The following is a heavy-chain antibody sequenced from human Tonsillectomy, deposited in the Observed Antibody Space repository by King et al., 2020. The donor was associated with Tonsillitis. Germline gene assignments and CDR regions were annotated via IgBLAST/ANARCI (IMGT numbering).Heavy chain of an antibody. CDR1: GFTFEDYA. V-gene: IGHV3-9*01. CDR2: ISWNSGSI. CDR3: AKDIAVWPYSSSHVVY. Sequence: QLVQSGGGLVQPGRSLRLSCAASGFTFEDYAMHGGRQAPGKGREWGSGISWNSGSIGYADSVKGGFPISRDNAKNSLYLQMNSLRAEDTALYYCAKDIAVWPYSSSHVVYWGQGTLVTVSS. D-gene: IGHD6-13*01. J-gene: IGHJ4*02.